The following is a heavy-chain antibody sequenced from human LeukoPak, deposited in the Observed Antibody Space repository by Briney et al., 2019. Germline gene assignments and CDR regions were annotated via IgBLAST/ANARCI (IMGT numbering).Heavy chain of an antibody. V-gene: IGHV3-7*01. Sequence: PGGSLRLSCAASAFSLNAYNMNWVRQAPGKGLEWVASIRQDGSANYYVDSVKGRFIISRDNAKNSLSLQMNSLRAEDTAMYYCARLLGESTIYDFWGQGTLVTVSS. CDR1: AFSLNAYN. CDR3: ARLLGESTIYDF. J-gene: IGHJ4*02. D-gene: IGHD3-16*01. CDR2: IRQDGSAN.